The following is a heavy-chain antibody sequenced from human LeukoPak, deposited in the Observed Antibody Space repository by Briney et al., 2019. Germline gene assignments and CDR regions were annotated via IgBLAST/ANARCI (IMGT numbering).Heavy chain of an antibody. D-gene: IGHD2-21*02. CDR1: GFTFSSYW. J-gene: IGHJ4*02. CDR3: ARVAYCGGDCYSFDY. Sequence: PGGSLRLSCAASGFTFSSYWMHWVRQAPGKGLVWVSRINSDGSTTSYADSVKGRFTISRDNAKNTLHLQMNSLRAEDTAVYYCARVAYCGGDCYSFDYWGQGTLVTVSS. CDR2: INSDGSTT. V-gene: IGHV3-74*01.